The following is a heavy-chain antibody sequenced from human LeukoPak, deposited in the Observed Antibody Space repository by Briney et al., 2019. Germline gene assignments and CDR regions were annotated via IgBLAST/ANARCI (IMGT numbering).Heavy chain of an antibody. J-gene: IGHJ4*02. CDR1: GYSFTSYW. CDR2: IYPGDSGT. CDR3: ARLRWELLTSFDY. D-gene: IGHD1-26*01. V-gene: IGHV5-51*01. Sequence: GESLKISCKGSGYSFTSYWIGWVRQMPGKGLEWMGIIYPGDSGTRYSPSFQGQVTISADKSSSTAYLQWSSLKASDTAMYYCARLRWELLTSFDYWGQGTLVTVSS.